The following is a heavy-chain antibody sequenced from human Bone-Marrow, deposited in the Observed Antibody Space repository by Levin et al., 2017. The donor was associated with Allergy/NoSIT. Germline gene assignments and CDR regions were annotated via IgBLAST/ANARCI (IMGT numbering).Heavy chain of an antibody. J-gene: IGHJ6*02. CDR3: ARLLTSRDGMDV. CDR1: GDTFRNYG. CDR2: IIPMFGTT. V-gene: IGHV1-69*06. Sequence: SVKVSCKASGDTFRNYGVTWVRQAPGQGLEWMGGIIPMFGTTNYAQKFQGRVTIRADKSTNTVYMDQRRLRTEDTAVYYSARLLTSRDGMDVWGQGTTVIVSS.